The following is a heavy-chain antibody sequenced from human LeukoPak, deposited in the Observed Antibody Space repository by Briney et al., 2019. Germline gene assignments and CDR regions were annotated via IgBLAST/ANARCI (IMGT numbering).Heavy chain of an antibody. Sequence: GGSLRLSCAASAFSLNTYSMNWVRQTPGKGLEWLSHISVSGIIHYAESVKGRFSISRDNGRNSVSLQMSRLRVGDTGVYFCATAPRGASGYTDVWGRGTTVSVSS. CDR1: AFSLNTYS. J-gene: IGHJ6*03. CDR3: ATAPRGASGYTDV. V-gene: IGHV3-48*01. CDR2: ISVSGII. D-gene: IGHD1-26*01.